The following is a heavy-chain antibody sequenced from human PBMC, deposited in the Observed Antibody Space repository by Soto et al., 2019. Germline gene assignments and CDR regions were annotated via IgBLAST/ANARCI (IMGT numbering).Heavy chain of an antibody. CDR2: IHDSGNT. CDR1: GGSVSIGDYL. CDR3: ARARGGDSGDYASLFDR. V-gene: IGHV4-30-4*01. D-gene: IGHD4-17*01. Sequence: VQLQESGPGLVTPSQTLSLTCTVFGGSVSIGDYLWSWIRQRPGKGLEWIGYIHDSGNTYYNPSLKGRGTISLDTFKNPFSLEVTSIAAAGTGVYFCARARGGDSGDYASLFDRWGQGNLVTVSS. J-gene: IGHJ5*02.